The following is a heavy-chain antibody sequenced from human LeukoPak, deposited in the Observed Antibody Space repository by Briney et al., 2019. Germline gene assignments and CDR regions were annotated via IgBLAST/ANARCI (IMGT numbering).Heavy chain of an antibody. J-gene: IGHJ4*02. CDR2: INPNSSGT. D-gene: IGHD1-1*01. CDR1: GYTFTGYY. CDR3: ASRGTTGTTGNY. V-gene: IGHV1-2*02. Sequence: ASVKVSCKASGYTFTGYYMHWVRQAPGQGLEWMGWINPNSSGTNYAQKFQGRVTLTRDTSISTAYMELTRLRFDDTAVYYCASRGTTGTTGNYWGQGTPVTVSS.